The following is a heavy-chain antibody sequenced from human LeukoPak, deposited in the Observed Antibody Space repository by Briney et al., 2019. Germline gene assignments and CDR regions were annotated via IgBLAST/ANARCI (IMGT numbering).Heavy chain of an antibody. CDR2: ISGSGGNT. CDR3: AKTARYSSSWLDY. D-gene: IGHD6-13*01. V-gene: IGHV3-23*01. J-gene: IGHJ4*02. CDR1: GFTFSSYA. Sequence: PGGSLRLSCAASGFTFSSYAMNWVRQAPGTGLEWISGISGSGGNTYYADSVKGRFTISRDNSKNTLYLQMNSLRAEDTAVYYCAKTARYSSSWLDYWGQGTLVTVSS.